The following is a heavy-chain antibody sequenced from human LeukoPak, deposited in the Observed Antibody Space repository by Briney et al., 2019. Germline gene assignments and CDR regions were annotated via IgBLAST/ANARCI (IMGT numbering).Heavy chain of an antibody. Sequence: ASVKVSCKASVYTFTSYGISWVRQAPGQGLEWMGWISAYNGNTNYAQKLQGRVTMTTDTSTSTAYMELRSLRSDDTAVYYCAGVNDYDGPGFFDYWGQGTLVTVSS. CDR3: AGVNDYDGPGFFDY. CDR2: ISAYNGNT. V-gene: IGHV1-18*01. CDR1: VYTFTSYG. J-gene: IGHJ4*02. D-gene: IGHD4-17*01.